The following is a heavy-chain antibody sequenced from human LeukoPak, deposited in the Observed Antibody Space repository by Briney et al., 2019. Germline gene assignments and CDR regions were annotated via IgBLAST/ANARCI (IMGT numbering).Heavy chain of an antibody. CDR3: ARGDCSSTICYSPMDV. J-gene: IGHJ6*03. V-gene: IGHV4-61*02. CDR1: GGSISSGNYY. D-gene: IGHD2-2*01. Sequence: SQTLSLTCTVSGGSISSGNYYWSWIRQPAGKGLEWIGRIYTSGSTNYNPSLKSRVTISVDTSKNQFSLKVNSVTAADTAVYYCARGDCSSTICYSPMDVWGKGTTVTVSS. CDR2: IYTSGST.